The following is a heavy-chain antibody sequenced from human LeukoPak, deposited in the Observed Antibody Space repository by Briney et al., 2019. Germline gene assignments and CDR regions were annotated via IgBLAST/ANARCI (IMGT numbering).Heavy chain of an antibody. CDR1: GYSFTSHY. V-gene: IGHV1-46*01. CDR3: ARERSGSYYDY. D-gene: IGHD1-26*01. J-gene: IGHJ4*02. CDR2: INPRGTAT. Sequence: ASVKVSCKASGYSFTSHYMHWVRQAPGQGLEWMGLINPRGTATRYAESFQGRLTLTTDTSTSTAYIELRSLRSDDTAVYYCARERSGSYYDYWGQGTLVTVSS.